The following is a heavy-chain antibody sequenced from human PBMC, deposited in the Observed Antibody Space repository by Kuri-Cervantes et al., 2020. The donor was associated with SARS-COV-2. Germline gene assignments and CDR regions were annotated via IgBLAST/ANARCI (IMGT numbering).Heavy chain of an antibody. V-gene: IGHV4-59*12. CDR2: IYYSGST. CDR1: GGSISSYN. J-gene: IGHJ1*01. CDR3: ARGGDPMIANLRH. D-gene: IGHD3-22*01. Sequence: SETLSLTCTVSGGSISSYNWNWIRQPPGKGLEWIGYIYYSGSTNYNPSLKSRVTISVDTSKKQFSLKLSSVTAADTAVYYCARGGDPMIANLRHWGQGNLVHGAS.